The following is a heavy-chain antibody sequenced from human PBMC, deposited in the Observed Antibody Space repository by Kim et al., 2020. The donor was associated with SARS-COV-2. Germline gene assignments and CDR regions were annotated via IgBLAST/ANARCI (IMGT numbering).Heavy chain of an antibody. V-gene: IGHV3-48*02. J-gene: IGHJ4*02. D-gene: IGHD1-26*01. CDR3: AGGIYSGSYWTFDY. Sequence: EDSVKGRFTISRDNAKNSLYLQMNSLRDEDTAVYYWAGGIYSGSYWTFDYWGQGTLVTVSS.